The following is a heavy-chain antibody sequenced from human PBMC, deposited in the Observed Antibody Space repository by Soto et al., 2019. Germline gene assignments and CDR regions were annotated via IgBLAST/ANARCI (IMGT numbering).Heavy chain of an antibody. CDR3: ARDGFCTSTTCRVGNWFDP. V-gene: IGHV4-34*01. J-gene: IGHJ5*02. D-gene: IGHD2-2*01. CDR1: GGSFSGYY. CDR2: INHRGST. Sequence: QVQLQQWGAGLLKPSETLSLTCVVYGGSFSGYYWSWIRQSPGKGLEWIGGINHRGSTNYNPSLESRVTRSVDTSKNQFSLKLPSVTAADTAMYYCARDGFCTSTTCRVGNWFDPWGQGTLVIVSS.